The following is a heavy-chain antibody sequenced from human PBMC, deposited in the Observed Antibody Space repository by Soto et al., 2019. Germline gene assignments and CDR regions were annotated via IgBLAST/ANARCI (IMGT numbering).Heavy chain of an antibody. CDR1: GGSVSSGSYY. Sequence: QVQLQQWGAGLLKPSETLSLTCAVYGGSVSSGSYYWSWIRQPPGKGLEWIGEMSHSGGTHFNPSLKSLVTISVDTFKNQFSLKMGSVTAADTALYYCARVERGTATTVVDAFDIWGPGTMVTVSS. D-gene: IGHD1-1*01. V-gene: IGHV4-34*01. CDR2: MSHSGGT. J-gene: IGHJ3*02. CDR3: ARVERGTATTVVDAFDI.